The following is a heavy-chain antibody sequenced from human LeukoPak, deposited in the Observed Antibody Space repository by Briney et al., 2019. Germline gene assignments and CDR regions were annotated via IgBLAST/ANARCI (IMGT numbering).Heavy chain of an antibody. CDR2: IKHDGSKK. D-gene: IGHD3-22*01. J-gene: IGHJ4*02. Sequence: PGGSLRLSCAASGFTFSTYWMSWVRQAPGKGLEWVANIKHDGSKKYHVDSVKGRFTISRDNANNSLYLQMNSLRAEDTAVYYCARSARADLSDYYPVDYWGQGTLVTVSS. V-gene: IGHV3-7*01. CDR3: ARSARADLSDYYPVDY. CDR1: GFTFSTYW.